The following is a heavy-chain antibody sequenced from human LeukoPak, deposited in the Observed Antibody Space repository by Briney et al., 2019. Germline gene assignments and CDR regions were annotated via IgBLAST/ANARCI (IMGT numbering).Heavy chain of an antibody. Sequence: GGSLRLSCAASGFTFSSYGMHWVRQAPGKGLEWVAFIGYDGNNKYYADSVKGRFTISRDNSKNTLYMQMNSLRAEDTTMYYCAKDKEGTVVPRGGYFDYWGQGTLVTVSS. CDR2: IGYDGNNK. CDR3: AKDKEGTVVPRGGYFDY. J-gene: IGHJ4*02. D-gene: IGHD4-23*01. CDR1: GFTFSSYG. V-gene: IGHV3-30*02.